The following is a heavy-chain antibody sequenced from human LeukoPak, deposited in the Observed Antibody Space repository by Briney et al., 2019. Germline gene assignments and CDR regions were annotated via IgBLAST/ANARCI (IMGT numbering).Heavy chain of an antibody. CDR1: EYTFTSYA. CDR2: INAGNGNT. CDR3: AVGYSYGYERPFDH. V-gene: IGHV1-3*01. J-gene: IGHJ4*02. D-gene: IGHD5-18*01. Sequence: ASVKVSCKASEYTFTSYAMHWVRQAPGQRLEWMGWINAGNGNTKYSQKFQGRVTITRDTSASTAYIELSSLRSEDTAVYYCAVGYSYGYERPFDHWGQGTLVTVSS.